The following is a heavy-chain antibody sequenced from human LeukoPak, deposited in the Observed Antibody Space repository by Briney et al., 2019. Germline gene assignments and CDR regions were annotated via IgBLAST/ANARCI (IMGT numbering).Heavy chain of an antibody. V-gene: IGHV3-23*01. Sequence: GGSLRLSCAASGFTFSSYAMSWVRQAPGKGLEWVSAISGSGGSTYYADSVKGRFTISRDNSKNTLYLQMNSLRAEDTAVYYCAKGGKPPIYYYYYMDVWGKGTTVTVSS. D-gene: IGHD1-14*01. J-gene: IGHJ6*03. CDR3: AKGGKPPIYYYYYMDV. CDR2: ISGSGGST. CDR1: GFTFSSYA.